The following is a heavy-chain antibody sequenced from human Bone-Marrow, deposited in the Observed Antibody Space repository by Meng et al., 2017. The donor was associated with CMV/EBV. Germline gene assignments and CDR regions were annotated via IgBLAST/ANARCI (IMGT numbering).Heavy chain of an antibody. V-gene: IGHV4-39*07. J-gene: IGHJ4*02. CDR3: ARGDPPIYYFDY. CDR2: IYYSGST. D-gene: IGHD3-3*02. CDR1: GGSISSSSYY. Sequence: GSLRLSCTVSGGSISSSSYYRGWIRQPPGKGLEWIGSIYYSGSTYYNPSLKSRVTISVDTSKNQFSLQLNSVTAADTAVYYCARGDPPIYYFDYWGQGKRVTGSS.